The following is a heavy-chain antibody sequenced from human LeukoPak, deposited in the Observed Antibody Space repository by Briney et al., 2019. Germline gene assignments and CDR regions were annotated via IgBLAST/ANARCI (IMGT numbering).Heavy chain of an antibody. CDR1: GDSISSTNYY. D-gene: IGHD2-15*01. CDR3: ARAGYCSGGSCSTGGLYYYYYMDV. Sequence: PSETLSLTCTVSGDSISSTNYYWGWIRQPPGKGLEWIGSIYYSGGTNYNPSLKSRVTISVDTSKNQFSLKLSSVTAADTAVYYCARAGYCSGGSCSTGGLYYYYYMDVWGKGTTVTVSS. V-gene: IGHV4-39*07. J-gene: IGHJ6*03. CDR2: IYYSGGT.